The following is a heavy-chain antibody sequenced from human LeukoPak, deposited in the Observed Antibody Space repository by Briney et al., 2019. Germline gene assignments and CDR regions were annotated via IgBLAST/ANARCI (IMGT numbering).Heavy chain of an antibody. CDR3: ARFGYVTTVFWTDRYFDY. CDR1: GGSFSGYY. Sequence: PSETLSLTCAVYGGSFSGYYWSWIRQPPGKGLEWIGEINHSGSTNYNPSLKSRVTISVDTSKNQFSLKLSSVTAADTAVYYCARFGYVTTVFWTDRYFDYWGQGTLVTVSS. D-gene: IGHD4-17*01. CDR2: INHSGST. J-gene: IGHJ4*02. V-gene: IGHV4-34*01.